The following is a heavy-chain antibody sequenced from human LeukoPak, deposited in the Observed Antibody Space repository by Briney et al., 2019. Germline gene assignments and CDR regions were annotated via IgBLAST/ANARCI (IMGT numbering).Heavy chain of an antibody. D-gene: IGHD3-22*01. V-gene: IGHV4-59*01. CDR1: GGSISSYY. J-gene: IGHJ4*02. CDR2: IYYSGST. CDR3: ARGSSGYRLFDY. Sequence: SETLSLTCTVSGGSISSYYWSWIRQPPGKGLEWIGYIYYSGSTNYNPSLKSRVTISVDTSKNQFSLKLSSVTAADTAVYYCARGSSGYRLFDYWGQGTLVTVSS.